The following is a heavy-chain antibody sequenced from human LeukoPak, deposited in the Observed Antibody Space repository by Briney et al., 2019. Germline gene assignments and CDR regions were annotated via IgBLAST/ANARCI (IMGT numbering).Heavy chain of an antibody. J-gene: IGHJ4*02. CDR3: ARGPGYYGSGSYPSVY. Sequence: SETLSLTCTVSGGSISSYYWSWIRQPAGKGLEWIGRIYTSGSTNYNPSLKSRVTMSVDTSKNQFSLKLNSVTAADTAVYYCARGPGYYGSGSYPSVYWGQGTLVTVSS. D-gene: IGHD3-10*01. CDR1: GGSISSYY. CDR2: IYTSGST. V-gene: IGHV4-4*07.